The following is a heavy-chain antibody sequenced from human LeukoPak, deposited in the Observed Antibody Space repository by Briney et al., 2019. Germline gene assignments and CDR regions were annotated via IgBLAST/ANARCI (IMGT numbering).Heavy chain of an antibody. V-gene: IGHV3-53*01. CDR1: GFSFSDHY. J-gene: IGHJ5*02. D-gene: IGHD4-11*01. CDR2: IHSGGNT. CDR3: ARAKTLTTSFGWFDP. Sequence: GGSLRLSCAASGFSFSDHYMDWVRQAPGKGLEWVSFIHSGGNTYYADSVKGRFTISRDNSKNTLYLQMNSLRAEDTAVYYCARAKTLTTSFGWFDPWGQGTLVTVSS.